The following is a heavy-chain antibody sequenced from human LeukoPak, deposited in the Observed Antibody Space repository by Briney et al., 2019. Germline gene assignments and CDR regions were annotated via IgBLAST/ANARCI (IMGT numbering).Heavy chain of an antibody. CDR2: MNPNSGNT. J-gene: IGHJ5*02. CDR1: GYTFTSYD. Sequence: VASVKVSCKASGYTFTSYDINWVRQATGQGLEWMGWMNPNSGNTGYAQKFQGRVTLTRDMSTSTDYLELSSLRSEDTAVYYCARDNSVRDEVWWFNPWGQGTLVTVSS. V-gene: IGHV1-8*02. CDR3: ARDNSVRDEVWWFNP. D-gene: IGHD5-24*01.